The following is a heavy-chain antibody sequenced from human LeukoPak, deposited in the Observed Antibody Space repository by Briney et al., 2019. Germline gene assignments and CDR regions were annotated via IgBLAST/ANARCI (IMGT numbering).Heavy chain of an antibody. CDR2: IYFSGNT. V-gene: IGHV4-59*01. J-gene: IGHJ4*02. Sequence: PSETLSLTCTVSGDSLRGYYWTWLRQPPGKGLEWIGYIYFSGNTNYNPSLKSRVTISIDTSKNQFSLRLSSVTAADTAMYYCASGYCNGDICYNGYKYWGKGTLVTVSS. CDR1: GDSLRGYY. D-gene: IGHD2-15*01. CDR3: ASGYCNGDICYNGYKY.